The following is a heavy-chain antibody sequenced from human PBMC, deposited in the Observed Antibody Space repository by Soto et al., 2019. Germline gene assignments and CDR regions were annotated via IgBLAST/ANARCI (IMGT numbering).Heavy chain of an antibody. J-gene: IGHJ3*02. Sequence: PGGSLRLSCAASGFTFSSYWMHWVRQAPGKGLEWVSRINSDGSSTSYADSVKGRFTISRDNSKNTLYLKMNSLRAEDTVVYYCASSPVAGTEDAFDIWGQGTMVTVSS. D-gene: IGHD6-19*01. CDR3: ASSPVAGTEDAFDI. V-gene: IGHV3-74*01. CDR1: GFTFSSYW. CDR2: INSDGSST.